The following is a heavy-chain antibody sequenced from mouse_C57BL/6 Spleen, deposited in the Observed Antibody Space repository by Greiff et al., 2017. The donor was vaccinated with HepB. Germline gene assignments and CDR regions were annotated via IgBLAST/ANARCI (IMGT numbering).Heavy chain of an antibody. V-gene: IGHV5-17*01. CDR3: ARGGYGGGFYDY. J-gene: IGHJ2*01. Sequence: EVNLVESGGGLVKPGGSLKLSCAASGFTFSDYGMHWVRQAPEKGLEWVAYISSGSSTIYYADTVKGRFTISRDNAKNTLFLQMTSLRSEDTAMYYCARGGYGGGFYDYWGQGTTLTVSS. CDR2: ISSGSSTI. CDR1: GFTFSDYG. D-gene: IGHD3-1*01.